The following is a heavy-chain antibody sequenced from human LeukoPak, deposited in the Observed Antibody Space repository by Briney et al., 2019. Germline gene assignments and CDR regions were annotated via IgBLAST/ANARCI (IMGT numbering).Heavy chain of an antibody. Sequence: SVKVSCKASGGTFSSYAISWVRQAPGQGLEWMGGIIPIFGTANYAQKFQGRVTITADKSTSAAYMELSSLRSEDTAVYYCARVGSSSWYPEDYYYYYMDVWGKGTTVTVSS. CDR1: GGTFSSYA. J-gene: IGHJ6*03. D-gene: IGHD6-13*01. CDR2: IIPIFGTA. CDR3: ARVGSSSWYPEDYYYYYMDV. V-gene: IGHV1-69*06.